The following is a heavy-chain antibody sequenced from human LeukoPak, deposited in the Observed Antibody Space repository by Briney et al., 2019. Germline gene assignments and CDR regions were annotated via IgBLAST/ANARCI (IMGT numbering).Heavy chain of an antibody. CDR2: INHSGST. Sequence: LRLSCAASGFTFSSFEMNWVRQPPGKGLEWIGEINHSGSTNYNPSLKSRVTISVDTSKNQFSLKLSSVTAADTAVYYCASAASYYYYMDVWGKGTAVTIS. J-gene: IGHJ6*03. CDR1: GFTFSSFE. V-gene: IGHV4-34*01. CDR3: ASAASYYYYMDV.